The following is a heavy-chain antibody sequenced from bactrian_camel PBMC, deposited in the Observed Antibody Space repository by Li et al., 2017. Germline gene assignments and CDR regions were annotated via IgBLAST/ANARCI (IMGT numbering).Heavy chain of an antibody. CDR1: GTVYC. CDR3: AAESGFWPSWGDFVWDNADIYSY. V-gene: IGHV3S53*01. CDR2: IDSTGDS. Sequence: HVQLVESGGGSAQAGGSLRLSCTAPGTVYCMGWSRQAPGKAREAVASIDSTGDSTFADSVQGRFSISQISQENGANALYLQMYNLQPEDSGMYYCAAESGFWPSWGDFVWDNADIYSYWGQGTQVTVS. J-gene: IGHJ4*01. D-gene: IGHD5*01.